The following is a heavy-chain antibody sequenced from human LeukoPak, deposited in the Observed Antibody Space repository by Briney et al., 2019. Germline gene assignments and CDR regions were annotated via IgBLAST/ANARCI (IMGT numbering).Heavy chain of an antibody. D-gene: IGHD3-3*01. Sequence: SETLSHTCAVSGGSISSGGYSWSWIRQPPGKGLEWIGYIYHSGSTYYNPSLKSRVTISVDRSKNQFSLKLSSVTAADTAVYYCARDNEWLLNAFDIWGQGTMVTVSS. J-gene: IGHJ3*02. CDR3: ARDNEWLLNAFDI. CDR1: GGSISSGGYS. CDR2: IYHSGST. V-gene: IGHV4-30-2*01.